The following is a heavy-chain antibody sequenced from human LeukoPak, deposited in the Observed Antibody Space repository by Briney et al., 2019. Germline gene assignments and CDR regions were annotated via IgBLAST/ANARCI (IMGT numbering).Heavy chain of an antibody. D-gene: IGHD7-27*01. Sequence: GGSLRLSCAASGFTFSSYAMHWVRQAPGKGLEWVAVISYDGSNKYYADSVKGRFTISRDNSQNTLYLQMNSLRAEDTAVYYCARAPLGSPTYYFDYWGQGTLVTVYS. J-gene: IGHJ4*02. CDR3: ARAPLGSPTYYFDY. V-gene: IGHV3-30*04. CDR2: ISYDGSNK. CDR1: GFTFSSYA.